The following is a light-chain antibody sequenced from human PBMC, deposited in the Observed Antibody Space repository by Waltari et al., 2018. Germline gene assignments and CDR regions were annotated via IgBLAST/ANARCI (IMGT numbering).Light chain of an antibody. CDR1: RSDVGGYNY. CDR2: DVS. CDR3: SSYTSSSTWV. J-gene: IGLJ3*02. V-gene: IGLV2-14*01. Sequence: QSALTQPASVSGSPGQSITISCTGTRSDVGGYNYVPWYQQHPGKTPKPMLYDVSKRPSGVSNRFSGSKSGNTASLTISGLQAEDEADYYCSSYTSSSTWVFGGGTKLTVL.